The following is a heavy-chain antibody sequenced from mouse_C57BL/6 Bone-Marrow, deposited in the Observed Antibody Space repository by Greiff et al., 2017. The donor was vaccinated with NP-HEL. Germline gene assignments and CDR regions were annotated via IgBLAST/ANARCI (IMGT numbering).Heavy chain of an antibody. CDR3: ARGKNYGSIDY. V-gene: IGHV3-6*01. D-gene: IGHD1-1*02. CDR2: ISYDGSN. Sequence: EVQLQQSGPGLVKPSQSLSLTCSVTGYSITSGYYWNWIRQFPGNKLEWMGYISYDGSNNYNPSLKNRISITRDTSKNQFFLKLNSVTTEDTATYYCARGKNYGSIDYWGQGTTLTVSS. CDR1: GYSITSGYY. J-gene: IGHJ2*01.